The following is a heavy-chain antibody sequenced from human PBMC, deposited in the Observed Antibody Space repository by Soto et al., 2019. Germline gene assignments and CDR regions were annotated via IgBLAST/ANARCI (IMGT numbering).Heavy chain of an antibody. D-gene: IGHD1-1*01. Sequence: SETLSLTCTVSGASISGFYWSWIRKSAGKGLEWIGRIYATGTTDYNPSLESRVMMSVDTSKKQFSLKLRSVTAADTAVYYCVRDGTKTLRDWLDPCGQGLSVTVYS. J-gene: IGHJ5*02. CDR2: IYATGTT. CDR1: GASISGFY. CDR3: VRDGTKTLRDWLDP. V-gene: IGHV4-4*07.